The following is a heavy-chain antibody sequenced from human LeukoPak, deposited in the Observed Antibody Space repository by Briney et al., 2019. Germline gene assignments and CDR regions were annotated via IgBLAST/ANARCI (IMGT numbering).Heavy chain of an antibody. Sequence: GGSLRLSCAASGFTFDDYAMHWVRQAPGKGLEWVSGISWNSGSIGYADSVKGRFTISRDNAKNSLYLQMNSLRAEDTALYYCAKMVGYGMDVWGQGTTVTVSS. CDR2: ISWNSGSI. J-gene: IGHJ6*02. V-gene: IGHV3-9*01. CDR3: AKMVGYGMDV. CDR1: GFTFDDYA. D-gene: IGHD2-15*01.